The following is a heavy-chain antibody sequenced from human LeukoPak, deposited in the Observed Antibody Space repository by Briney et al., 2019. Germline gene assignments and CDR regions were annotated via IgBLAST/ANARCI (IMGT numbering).Heavy chain of an antibody. CDR3: ATPYDFWSGIDY. CDR2: IYYSGST. J-gene: IGHJ4*02. CDR1: GGSLSSSSYY. Sequence: SETLSLTRTVSGGSLSSSSYYCGWIRQPPGKGLEWIGGIYYSGSTYYNPSLKSRVTISVDTSKNQFSLKLSSVTAADTAVYYRATPYDFWSGIDYWGQGTLVTVSS. V-gene: IGHV4-39*01. D-gene: IGHD3-3*01.